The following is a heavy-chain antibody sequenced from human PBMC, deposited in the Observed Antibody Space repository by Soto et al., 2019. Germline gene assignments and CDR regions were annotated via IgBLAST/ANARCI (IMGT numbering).Heavy chain of an antibody. V-gene: IGHV3-15*07. Sequence: PGGSLRLSCAASGFTFTNAWMNWVRQAPGKGLEWVGRIKSITDGGTTDYAAPVKGRFTISRDDSKNTLYLQLNSLKTEDTAVYYCTTSITGSGSYYNNYYYYYGMDVWGQGTTVTVSS. CDR2: IKSITDGGTT. CDR3: TTSITGSGSYYNNYYYYYGMDV. J-gene: IGHJ6*02. CDR1: GFTFTNAW. D-gene: IGHD3-10*01.